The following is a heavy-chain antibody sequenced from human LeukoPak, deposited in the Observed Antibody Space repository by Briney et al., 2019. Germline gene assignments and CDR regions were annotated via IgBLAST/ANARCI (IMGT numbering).Heavy chain of an antibody. CDR3: ARISRVGATGHYYYYMDV. V-gene: IGHV1-2*02. Sequence: RASVKVSCKASGYTFTGYCMHWVRQAPGQGLEWMGWINPNSGGTKYAQKFQGRVTMTRDTSISTAYMELSRPRSDDTAVYYCARISRVGATGHYYYYMDVWGKGTTVTVSS. CDR1: GYTFTGYC. D-gene: IGHD1-26*01. J-gene: IGHJ6*03. CDR2: INPNSGGT.